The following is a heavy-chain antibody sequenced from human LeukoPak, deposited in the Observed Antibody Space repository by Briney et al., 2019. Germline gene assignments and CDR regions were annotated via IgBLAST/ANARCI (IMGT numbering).Heavy chain of an antibody. V-gene: IGHV4-34*01. CDR2: INHSGST. D-gene: IGHD4-17*01. CDR3: ARGGPVTIDY. J-gene: IGHJ4*02. CDR1: GGSFSGYY. Sequence: SETPSLTCAVYGGSFSGYYWSWIRQPPGKGLEWIGEINHSGSTNYNPSLKSRVTISVDTSKNQFSLKLSSVTAADTAVYYCARGGPVTIDYWGQGTLVTVSS.